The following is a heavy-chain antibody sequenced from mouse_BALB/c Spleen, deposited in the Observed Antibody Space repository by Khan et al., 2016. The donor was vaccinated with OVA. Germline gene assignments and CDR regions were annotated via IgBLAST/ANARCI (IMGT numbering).Heavy chain of an antibody. CDR1: GYTFTDFT. CDR2: ISTYYGDV. CDR3: PRGGGGNRFAY. V-gene: IGHV1S137*01. J-gene: IGHJ3*01. Sequence: QVQLKESGAELVRPGVSVKISCKGSGYTFTDFTMHWVKQSHAKSLEWIGVISTYYGDVTYNQKFKGKATMTVDKSSSTAYMELARLTSEDSAINYCPRGGGGNRFAYWGQGTLVTVSA.